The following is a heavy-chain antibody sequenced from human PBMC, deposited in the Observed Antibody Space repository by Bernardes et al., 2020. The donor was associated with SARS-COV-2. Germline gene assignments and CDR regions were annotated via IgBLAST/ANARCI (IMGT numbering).Heavy chain of an antibody. V-gene: IGHV4-61*01. Sequence: TLSLTCTVSGESVSSGSYYWSWIRQSPGKGLEYIGHVYYTGSTTYNPSLRSRVTISLDTSKNQFSLNLTSVTAADSALYYCARDNTVTTGWFDPWGQGTLVTISS. CDR3: ARDNTVTTGWFDP. CDR1: GESVSSGSYY. CDR2: VYYTGST. D-gene: IGHD4-17*01. J-gene: IGHJ5*02.